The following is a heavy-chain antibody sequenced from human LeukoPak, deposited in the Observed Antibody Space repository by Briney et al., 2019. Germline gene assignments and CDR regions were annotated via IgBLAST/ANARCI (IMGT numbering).Heavy chain of an antibody. V-gene: IGHV4-59*12. J-gene: IGHJ4*02. Sequence: SETLSLTCTVSGGSISSYYWSWIRQPPGKGLEWIGYIYYSGNTNYTSSLESRVTISVDTSKNQFSLRLNSVTAADTAVYYCAREGGPYRPLDYSGQGTLVTVSS. CDR3: AREGGPYRPLDY. CDR2: IYYSGNT. CDR1: GGSISSYY.